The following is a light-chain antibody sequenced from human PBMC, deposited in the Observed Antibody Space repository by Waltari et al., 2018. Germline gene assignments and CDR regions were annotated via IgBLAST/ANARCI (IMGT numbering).Light chain of an antibody. CDR2: KAN. V-gene: IGLV8-61*01. CDR3: ALYMGSGIWV. CDR1: SGSLSTTSY. J-gene: IGLJ3*02. Sequence: QTVVTQEPSLSVSPGGTVTLTCALSSGSLSTTSYATWYQQPPGQAPPKLVYKANDRSCGGPVRFSGSILGNTAALTITGAQADDESDYYCALYMGSGIWVFGGGTRLTVL.